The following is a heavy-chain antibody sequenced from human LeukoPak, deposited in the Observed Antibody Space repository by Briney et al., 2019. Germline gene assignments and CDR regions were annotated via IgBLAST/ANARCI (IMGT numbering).Heavy chain of an antibody. V-gene: IGHV1-3*01. D-gene: IGHD5-24*01. CDR2: INAGNGNT. Sequence: ASVKVSCKASGYTFTSYAMHWVRQAPGQRLEWMGWINAGNGNTKYSQKFQGRVTITRDTSASTAYMELSSLRSEDTAVYYCARDFRDGYNDRGGEDSDYWGQGTLVTVSS. CDR1: GYTFTSYA. CDR3: ARDFRDGYNDRGGEDSDY. J-gene: IGHJ4*02.